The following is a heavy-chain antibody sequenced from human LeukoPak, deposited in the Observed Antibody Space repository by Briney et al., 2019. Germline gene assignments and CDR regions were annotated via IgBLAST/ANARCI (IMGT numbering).Heavy chain of an antibody. D-gene: IGHD3-22*01. J-gene: IGHJ4*02. CDR1: GYTFTGYY. CDR2: INPNSGGT. CDR3: ARVSLYDGSGYYLF. V-gene: IGHV1-2*02. Sequence: ASVTVSCKASGYTFTGYYMHWVRQAPGQGLEWMGWINPNSGGTNYAQKFQGRVTMTRDTSISTAYMELSRLRSDDTAVYYCARVSLYDGSGYYLFWGQGTLVTVSS.